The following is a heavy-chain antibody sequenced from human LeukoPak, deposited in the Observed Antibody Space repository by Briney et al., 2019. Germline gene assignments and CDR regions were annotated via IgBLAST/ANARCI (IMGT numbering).Heavy chain of an antibody. D-gene: IGHD3-10*01. J-gene: IGHJ4*02. CDR1: GFTFSSYG. V-gene: IGHV3-23*01. Sequence: GGSLRLSCAASGFTFSSYGMSWVRQAPGKGLEWVSAISGSGGSTYYADSVKGRFTISRDNSKNTLYLQMNSLRAEDTAVYYCAAGITMVRGVIIATYGFDYWGQGTLVTVSS. CDR3: AAGITMVRGVIIATYGFDY. CDR2: ISGSGGST.